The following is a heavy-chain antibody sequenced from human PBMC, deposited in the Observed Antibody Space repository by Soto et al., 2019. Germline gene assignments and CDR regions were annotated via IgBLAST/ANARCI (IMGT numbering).Heavy chain of an antibody. D-gene: IGHD6-13*01. Sequence: QVQLVQSGAEVKKPGSSVKLSCKTSGGTFRNYAINWVRQAPGQGLEWMGGSIPVFGTANYAQTFQGRFTITADESTSTAYMELSSLRSEDTAVYYCAIPLPKQQLVRGAWDHWVQGTLVTVAS. CDR2: SIPVFGTA. CDR3: AIPLPKQQLVRGAWDH. V-gene: IGHV1-69*01. J-gene: IGHJ1*01. CDR1: GGTFRNYA.